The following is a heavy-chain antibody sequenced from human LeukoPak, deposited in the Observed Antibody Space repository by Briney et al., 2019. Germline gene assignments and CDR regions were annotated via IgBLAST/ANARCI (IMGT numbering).Heavy chain of an antibody. CDR1: GFTFSSYA. CDR2: ISYDGSNK. Sequence: GGSLRLSCAASGFTFSSYAMHWVRQAPGKGLEWVAVISYDGSNKYYADSVKGRFTISRDNAKNSLYLQMNSLRAEDTAVYYCARDRIAAAGGYWGQGTLVTVSS. V-gene: IGHV3-30-3*01. D-gene: IGHD6-13*01. J-gene: IGHJ4*02. CDR3: ARDRIAAAGGY.